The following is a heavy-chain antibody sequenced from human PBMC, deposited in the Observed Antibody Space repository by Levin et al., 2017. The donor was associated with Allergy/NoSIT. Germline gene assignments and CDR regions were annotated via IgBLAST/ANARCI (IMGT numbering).Heavy chain of an antibody. Sequence: SQTLSLTCTVSGGSISGYYWSWIRQPPGKGLEWIGYIYYSGSTNYNPSLKSRVTISVDTSKNQFSLKLSSVTAADTAVYYCARSSGLDSSGYYYGFDYWGQGTLVTVSS. CDR3: ARSSGLDSSGYYYGFDY. CDR2: IYYSGST. J-gene: IGHJ4*02. D-gene: IGHD3-22*01. CDR1: GGSISGYY. V-gene: IGHV4-59*01.